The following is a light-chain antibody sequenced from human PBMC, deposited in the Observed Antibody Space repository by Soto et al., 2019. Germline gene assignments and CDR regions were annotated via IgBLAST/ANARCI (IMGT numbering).Light chain of an antibody. CDR3: QHYNNYPWT. CDR2: KAS. V-gene: IGKV1-5*03. J-gene: IGKJ1*01. Sequence: DIKMTQSPSTLSASPGDRVIITCRASQSINKWLAWYQQRPGEAPKLLIDKASHLQSGVPSRFSGSGSGTEFSLTVSSLQPADFATYYCQHYNNYPWTFGQGTKVEIK. CDR1: QSINKW.